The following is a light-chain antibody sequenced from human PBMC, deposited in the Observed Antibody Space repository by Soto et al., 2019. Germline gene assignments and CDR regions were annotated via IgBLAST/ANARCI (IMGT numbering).Light chain of an antibody. CDR1: QSIITY. CDR2: AAS. Sequence: DIQMTQSPSSLSASVGARVTITCRTSQSIITYLNWYQQKQGKPPKLLIYAASNLQSGVPSRFSGSGSGTDFTLTISSLQPEDFATYYCQQSFSTPLTFGGGTNVEI. J-gene: IGKJ4*01. V-gene: IGKV1-39*01. CDR3: QQSFSTPLT.